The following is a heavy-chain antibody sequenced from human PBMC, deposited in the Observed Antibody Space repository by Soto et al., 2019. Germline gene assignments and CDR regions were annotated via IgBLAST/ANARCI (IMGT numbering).Heavy chain of an antibody. CDR3: ARHRARNWFDP. J-gene: IGHJ5*02. CDR1: GGSITSSSYY. D-gene: IGHD6-6*01. V-gene: IGHV4-39*01. Sequence: QLQLQESGPGLVKPSETLSLTCIVSGGSITSSSYYWGWIRQPPGKGLEWIGSIYYSGSTYYNPSFKSRVTISVDTSKNQFSLTLSSVTAADTAVFYCARHRARNWFDPWGQGTLVTVSS. CDR2: IYYSGST.